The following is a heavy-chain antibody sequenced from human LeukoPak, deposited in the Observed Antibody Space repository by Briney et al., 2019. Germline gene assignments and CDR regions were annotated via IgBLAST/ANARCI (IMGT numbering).Heavy chain of an antibody. V-gene: IGHV3-48*03. J-gene: IGHJ6*04. CDR1: GFTFSSYE. D-gene: IGHD3-10*02. CDR2: ISSSGSTI. CDR3: AELGITKIGGV. Sequence: GGSLRLSCAASGFTFSSYEMNWVRQAPGKGLEWVSYISSSGSTIYYADSVKGRFTIPRDNAKNSLYLQMNSLRAEDAAVYYCAELGITKIGGVWGKGTTVTISS.